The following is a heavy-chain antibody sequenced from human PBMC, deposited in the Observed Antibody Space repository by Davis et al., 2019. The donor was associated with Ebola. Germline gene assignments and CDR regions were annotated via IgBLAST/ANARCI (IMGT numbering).Heavy chain of an antibody. D-gene: IGHD2-15*01. CDR1: GFTFSNYD. V-gene: IGHV3-23*01. J-gene: IGHJ4*02. Sequence: PGGSLRLSCAASGFTFSNYDMSWVRQVPGKGLEWVSTFSASEGHTYYSDSVRGRFTISRDNSKDTLFLQMNSLRAEDTATYYCARYCHYRDCSYFDWWGQGTRVAVSS. CDR3: ARYCHYRDCSYFDW. CDR2: FSASEGHT.